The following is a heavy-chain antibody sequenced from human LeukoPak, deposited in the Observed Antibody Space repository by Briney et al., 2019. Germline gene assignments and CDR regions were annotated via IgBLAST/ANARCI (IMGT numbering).Heavy chain of an antibody. V-gene: IGHV3-9*01. Sequence: QPGGSLRLSCAASGFTFDDYAMHWVRQAPGKGLEWFSGISWNSGSIGYADSVKGRFTISRDNAKNSLYLQMNSLRAEDTAVYYCARDPRPLFHMDVWGKGTTVTVSS. D-gene: IGHD2-21*01. CDR3: ARDPRPLFHMDV. J-gene: IGHJ6*03. CDR2: ISWNSGSI. CDR1: GFTFDDYA.